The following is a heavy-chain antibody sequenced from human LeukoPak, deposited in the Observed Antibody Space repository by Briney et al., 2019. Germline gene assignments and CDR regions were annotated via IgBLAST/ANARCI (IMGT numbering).Heavy chain of an antibody. D-gene: IGHD3-16*01. V-gene: IGHV3-23*01. J-gene: IGHJ4*02. CDR3: AKDPPPYPGEDLQGYFDY. Sequence: QPGGSLRLPCAASGFTFSSYAMSWVRPAPGKGLEWVSAISGSGGSTYYADSVKGRFTISRDNSKNTLYLQMNSLRAEDTAVYYCAKDPPPYPGEDLQGYFDYWGQGTLVTVSS. CDR2: ISGSGGST. CDR1: GFTFSSYA.